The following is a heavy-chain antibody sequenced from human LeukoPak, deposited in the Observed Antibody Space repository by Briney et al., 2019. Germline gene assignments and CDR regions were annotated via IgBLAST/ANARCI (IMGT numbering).Heavy chain of an antibody. V-gene: IGHV4-4*07. Sequence: SETLSLTCTVSGGSISSDYWSWIRQPAGKGLEWIGRIYTSGSTNYNPSLKSRVTMSVDASKNQFSLKLSSVTAADTAVYYCARAPVYSRGWDAFDIWGQGTLVTVSS. CDR2: IYTSGST. CDR1: GGSISSDY. D-gene: IGHD6-19*01. J-gene: IGHJ3*02. CDR3: ARAPVYSRGWDAFDI.